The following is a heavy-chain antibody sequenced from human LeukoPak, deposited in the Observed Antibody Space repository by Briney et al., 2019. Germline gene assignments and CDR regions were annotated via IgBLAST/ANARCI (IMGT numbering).Heavy chain of an antibody. D-gene: IGHD6-13*01. Sequence: GGSLRLSCAASGFTFSSYAMSWVRQAPGKGLEWVSAISGSGGSTYYADSVKGRFTISRDNSKNTLYLQMNSLRAEDTAVYYCAKDSGDSSSLRWFDPWGQGTLVTVSS. J-gene: IGHJ5*02. CDR1: GFTFSSYA. CDR2: ISGSGGST. CDR3: AKDSGDSSSLRWFDP. V-gene: IGHV3-23*01.